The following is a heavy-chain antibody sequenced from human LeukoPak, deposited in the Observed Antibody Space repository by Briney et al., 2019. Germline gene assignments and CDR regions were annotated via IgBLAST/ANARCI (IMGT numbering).Heavy chain of an antibody. CDR1: GASTSSSF. D-gene: IGHD5-12*01. CDR3: ARMIVATIRIGVYFYHGMDV. Sequence: SETLSLTCTVSGASTSSSFWSWIRQSPGKGLEWIGYINYRGETSQNPSLESRVSMSVDTSKNQISLQLTSVTAADTAVYYCARMIVATIRIGVYFYHGMDVWGQGTTITVSS. J-gene: IGHJ6*02. CDR2: INYRGET. V-gene: IGHV4-59*08.